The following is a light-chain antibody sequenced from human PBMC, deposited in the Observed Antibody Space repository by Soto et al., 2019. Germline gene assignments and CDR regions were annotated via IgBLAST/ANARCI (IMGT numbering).Light chain of an antibody. CDR1: QSISSY. Sequence: DIQMTQSPSSLSTSVGDRVTITCRASQSISSYLNWYQQKPGKAPKLLIYAASSLQSGVPSRFSGSGSGTEFTLTMSGLQPEDFASYYCQQGHSTPYTFGQGTRLEIK. CDR2: AAS. J-gene: IGKJ5*01. V-gene: IGKV1-39*01. CDR3: QQGHSTPYT.